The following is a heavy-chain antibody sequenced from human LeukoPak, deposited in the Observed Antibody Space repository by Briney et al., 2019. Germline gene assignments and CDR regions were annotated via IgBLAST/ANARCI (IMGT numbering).Heavy chain of an antibody. Sequence: SQTLSLTCTVSGASIGSGGYYWSWIRQHPGKGLEWMGCIYDSGRTYYNPSLESRVTMSLVTSSNQLSLKLSSVTAADTAVYYCARGYGDSGFWGQGTQVTVSS. CDR1: GASIGSGGYY. V-gene: IGHV4-31*03. CDR2: IYDSGRT. J-gene: IGHJ4*02. D-gene: IGHD4-17*01. CDR3: ARGYGDSGF.